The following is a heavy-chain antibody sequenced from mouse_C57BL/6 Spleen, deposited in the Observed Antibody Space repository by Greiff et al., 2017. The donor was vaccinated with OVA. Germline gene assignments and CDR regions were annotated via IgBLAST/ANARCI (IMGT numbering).Heavy chain of an antibody. CDR2: ISSGGDYF. V-gene: IGHV5-9-1*02. CDR3: TREGTMVTTKGFDY. CDR1: GFTFSSYA. D-gene: IGHD2-2*01. Sequence: EVKLMESGEGLVKPGGSLKLSCAASGFTFSSYAMSWVRQTPETRLEWVAYISSGGDYFYYADTVKGRFPISRDNARNTLYLQMSSLKSDDTAMYYCTREGTMVTTKGFDYWGQGTTLTVSS. J-gene: IGHJ2*01.